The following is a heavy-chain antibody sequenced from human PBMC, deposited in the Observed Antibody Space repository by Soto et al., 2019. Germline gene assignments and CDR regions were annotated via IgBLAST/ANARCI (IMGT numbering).Heavy chain of an antibody. Sequence: TRSLTCTFSGGSVSNSNNYWGWIRQSPGKGLDWIGSVYYRGRSYSKSSVKSRVNISVDTSKNQFSLNLNSVTASDTAVYFCVSQRTSVLTQAYFDYWGPGAPVTV. CDR3: VSQRTSVLTQAYFDY. D-gene: IGHD2-8*01. V-gene: IGHV4-39*01. J-gene: IGHJ4*02. CDR2: VYYRGRS. CDR1: GGSVSNSNNY.